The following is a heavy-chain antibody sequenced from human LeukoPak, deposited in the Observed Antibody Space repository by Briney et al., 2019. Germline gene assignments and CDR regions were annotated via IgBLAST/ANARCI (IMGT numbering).Heavy chain of an antibody. CDR2: IYYSGST. J-gene: IGHJ4*02. CDR1: GASISSYY. Sequence: PSETLSLTCTVSGASISSYYWSWLRQPPGKGLEWLGYIYYSGSTNYNPSLKSRVTISVDTSKNQFSLKLSSVTAADTAVYYCARSYGDDFVYWGQGTQVTVSS. D-gene: IGHD4-17*01. CDR3: ARSYGDDFVY. V-gene: IGHV4-59*01.